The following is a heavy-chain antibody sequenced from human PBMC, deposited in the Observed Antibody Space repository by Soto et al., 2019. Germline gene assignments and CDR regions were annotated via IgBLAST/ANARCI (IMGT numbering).Heavy chain of an antibody. J-gene: IGHJ4*02. CDR3: ARDWRYSSGLDY. CDR1: GFSINNHF. CDR2: MSASGDAQ. Sequence: ASVKVSCKASGFSINNHFMHWIRQAPGQGLEWMGIMSASGDAQKSSKRFQGRISMTWDTSSSTIYLEVNSLTSEDTAVYYCARDWRYSSGLDYWGQGTLVTVSS. D-gene: IGHD6-19*01. V-gene: IGHV1-46*02.